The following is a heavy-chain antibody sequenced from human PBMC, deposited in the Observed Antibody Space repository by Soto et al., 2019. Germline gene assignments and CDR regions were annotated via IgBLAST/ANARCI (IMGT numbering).Heavy chain of an antibody. CDR1: GFTFSSSA. V-gene: IGHV3-23*01. D-gene: IGHD2-2*01. Sequence: PGGSLSLSCTASGFTFSSSAMSWVRQAPGQGQEWVSAVSGSGGSTYYADSVKGRFTISRDNSKNTLYLQMNSLRPEDTAVYYCAKDRYCSSTSCPIPGYYYGMDVWGQGTTVTVSS. CDR2: VSGSGGST. J-gene: IGHJ6*02. CDR3: AKDRYCSSTSCPIPGYYYGMDV.